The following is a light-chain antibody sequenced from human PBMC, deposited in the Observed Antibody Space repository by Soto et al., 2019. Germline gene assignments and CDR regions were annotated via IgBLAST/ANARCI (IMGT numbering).Light chain of an antibody. CDR1: QSVSSN. V-gene: IGKV3-15*01. J-gene: IGKJ3*01. CDR2: GAS. Sequence: EIVMTQSPATLSVSPGERATFSCRASQSVSSNLAWYQQKPGQAPRLLIYGASTRATGIPARFSGSGSGTDFTLTISGLQSADFAVYYCQQYNNWPFTFGPGTKVDIK. CDR3: QQYNNWPFT.